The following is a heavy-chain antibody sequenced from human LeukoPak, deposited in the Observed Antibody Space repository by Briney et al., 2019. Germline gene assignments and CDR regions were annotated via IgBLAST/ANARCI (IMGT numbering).Heavy chain of an antibody. CDR3: ARDQLMITFGGVTAPTY. CDR2: INAGNGNT. Sequence: ASVKVSCKASGYTFTSYAMHWVRQAPGQRLEWMGWINAGNGNTKYSQKFQGRVTITRDRSTSTAYMELSSLRSEDTAVYYCARDQLMITFGGVTAPTYWGQGTLVTVSS. CDR1: GYTFTSYA. V-gene: IGHV1-3*01. J-gene: IGHJ4*02. D-gene: IGHD3-16*01.